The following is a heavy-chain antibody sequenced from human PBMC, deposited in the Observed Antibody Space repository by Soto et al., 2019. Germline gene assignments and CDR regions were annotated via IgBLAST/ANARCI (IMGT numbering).Heavy chain of an antibody. Sequence: ASVKVSCKASGYTFTSYAMHWVRQAPGQRLEWMGWINAGNGNTKYSQKFQGRVTITRDTSASTAYMELSRLRSDDTAVYYCAKAGLYNWFDPWGQGTLVTVSS. CDR3: AKAGLYNWFDP. CDR2: INAGNGNT. J-gene: IGHJ5*02. V-gene: IGHV1-3*01. CDR1: GYTFTSYA.